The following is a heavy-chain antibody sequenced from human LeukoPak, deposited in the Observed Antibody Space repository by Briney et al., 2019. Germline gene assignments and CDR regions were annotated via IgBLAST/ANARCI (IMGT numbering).Heavy chain of an antibody. J-gene: IGHJ4*02. CDR2: INSDGRST. Sequence: GGSLRLPCVASGFTFSRYWMHWVRQAPGKGLVWVSRINSDGRSTNYADSVKGRFSISRDNAENTLYLQMNSLRVEDTAVYYCVRGADTGYSSDSWGQGTLVTVSS. V-gene: IGHV3-74*01. CDR1: GFTFSRYW. D-gene: IGHD3-9*01. CDR3: VRGADTGYSSDS.